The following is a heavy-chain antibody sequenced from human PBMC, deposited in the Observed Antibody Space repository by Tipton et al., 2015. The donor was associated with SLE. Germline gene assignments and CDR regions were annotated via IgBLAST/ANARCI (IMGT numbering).Heavy chain of an antibody. CDR3: ARTADDSAGYYVY. J-gene: IGHJ4*02. Sequence: SLRLSCAASGFTFEEYAVNWVRQAPGKGLEWVGFIRSKAYGGTTEHAAALNDRITISLDKSKNHFSLNLISVTAADTALYYCARTADDSAGYYVYWGQGTQVSVSS. CDR2: IRSKAYGGTT. D-gene: IGHD3-22*01. V-gene: IGHV3-49*04. CDR1: GFTFEEYA.